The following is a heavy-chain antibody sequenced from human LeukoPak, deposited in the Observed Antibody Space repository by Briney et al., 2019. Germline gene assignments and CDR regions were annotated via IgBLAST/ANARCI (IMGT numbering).Heavy chain of an antibody. V-gene: IGHV3-23*01. CDR1: GFPFSSYA. CDR3: AREEHRLAEAGTSAFDL. CDR2: INRDGGLT. Sequence: GGSLRLSCAASGFPFSSYAMSWVRQAPGKGLAWVSHINRDGGLTNYADSVKGRFTISRDNARNTVYLQMSSLRVEDTAIYFCAREEHRLAEAGTSAFDLGGQGTLVTVSP. D-gene: IGHD6-13*01. J-gene: IGHJ3*01.